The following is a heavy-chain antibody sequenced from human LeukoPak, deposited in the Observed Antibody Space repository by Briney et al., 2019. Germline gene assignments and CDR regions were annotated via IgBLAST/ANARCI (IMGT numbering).Heavy chain of an antibody. CDR3: AKSLAGTTVFWWFDR. CDR1: GYPFTKYY. Sequence: ASVTVSCTASGYPFTKYYIHWVRQAPGHGLQWMGWLNPNTGGTRYARSFEGRVTMTRDTSIDTAYMDLSGLTSDDTATYYCAKSLAGTTVFWWFDRWGQGAVVTVSS. J-gene: IGHJ5*02. V-gene: IGHV1-2*02. CDR2: LNPNTGGT. D-gene: IGHD1-7*01.